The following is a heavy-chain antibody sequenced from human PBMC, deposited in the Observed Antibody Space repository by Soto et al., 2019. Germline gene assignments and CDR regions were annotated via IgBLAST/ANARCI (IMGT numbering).Heavy chain of an antibody. D-gene: IGHD2-21*02. CDR2: IWYDGSNK. V-gene: IGHV3-33*01. CDR1: GFTFSSYG. Sequence: QVQLVESGGGVVQPGRSLRLSCAASGFTFSSYGMHWVRQAPGKGLEWVAVIWYDGSNKYYADSVKGRFTISRDNSKNTLYLQMNSLRAEDTGVYYCARIMCGGDCYDFDYWGQGTLVTVSS. CDR3: ARIMCGGDCYDFDY. J-gene: IGHJ4*02.